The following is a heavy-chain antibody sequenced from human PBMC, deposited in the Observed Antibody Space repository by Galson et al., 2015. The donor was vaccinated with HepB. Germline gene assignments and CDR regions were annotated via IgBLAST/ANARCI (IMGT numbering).Heavy chain of an antibody. J-gene: IGHJ3*02. D-gene: IGHD3-10*01. CDR1: GFTFSKYG. V-gene: IGHV3-30*18. CDR3: AKEQHMVRGVASAFGI. Sequence: SLRLSCAASGFTFSKYGMHWVRQAPGKGLEWVAVISYDGSNKYYADSVKGRLTISRDNSMNTLNLQMNSLRAEDTAVYYCAKEQHMVRGVASAFGIWGQGTMLTVSS. CDR2: ISYDGSNK.